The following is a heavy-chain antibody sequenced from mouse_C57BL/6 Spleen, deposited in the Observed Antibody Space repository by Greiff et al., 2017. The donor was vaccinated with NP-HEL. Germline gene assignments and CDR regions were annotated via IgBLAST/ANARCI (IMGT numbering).Heavy chain of an antibody. D-gene: IGHD2-1*01. CDR3: VRPNYVGAMDY. V-gene: IGHV10-1*01. J-gene: IGHJ4*01. Sequence: EVKLMESGGGLVQPKGSLKLSCAASGFSFNTYAMNWVRQAPGKGLEWVARIRSKSNNYATYYADSVKDRFTISRDDSESMLYLQMNNLKTEDTAMYYCVRPNYVGAMDYWGQGTSVTVSS. CDR1: GFSFNTYA. CDR2: IRSKSNNYAT.